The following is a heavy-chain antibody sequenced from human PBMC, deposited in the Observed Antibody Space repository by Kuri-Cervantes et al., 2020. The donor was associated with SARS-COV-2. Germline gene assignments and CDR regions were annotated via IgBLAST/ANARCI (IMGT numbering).Heavy chain of an antibody. CDR1: GFTFSSYG. Sequence: GESLKISCAASGFTFSSYGMHWVRQAPGKGLEWVAVIWYDGSNKYYADSVKGRFTISRDNSKNTLYLQMNSLRAEDTAVYYCAKGGIQLPYYDILTGYALLDVWGQGTTVTVSS. CDR3: AKGGIQLPYYDILTGYALLDV. V-gene: IGHV3-33*08. CDR2: IWYDGSNK. J-gene: IGHJ6*02. D-gene: IGHD3-9*01.